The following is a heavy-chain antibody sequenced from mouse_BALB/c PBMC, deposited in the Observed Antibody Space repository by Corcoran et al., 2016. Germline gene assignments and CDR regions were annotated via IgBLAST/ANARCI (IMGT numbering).Heavy chain of an antibody. Sequence: QGQLQQSGAELMQPGASVKISCKATGYRFSSKWIEWVKQRPGHGLEWIGESFPGSGSSNFNEKFKGKATFTADTSSNTAYMQLSSLTSEDSAVYCCAVNWDWFFNVWGAGTTVTVSS. J-gene: IGHJ1*01. V-gene: IGHV1-9*01. CDR1: GYRFSSKW. CDR2: SFPGSGSS. CDR3: AVNWDWFFNV. D-gene: IGHD4-1*01.